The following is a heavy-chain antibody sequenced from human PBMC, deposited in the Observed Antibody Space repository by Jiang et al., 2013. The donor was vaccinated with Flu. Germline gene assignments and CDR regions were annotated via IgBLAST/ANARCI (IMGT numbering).Heavy chain of an antibody. CDR1: GGSISSGGYS. D-gene: IGHD2-2*02. Sequence: GPGLVKPSQTLSLTCAVSGGSISSGGYSWSWIRQPPGKGLEWIGYIYHSGSTYYNPSLKSRVTISVDRSKNQFSLKLSSVTAADTAVYYCARSLEGMLLYSTNPYYYDYMDVWGKGTTVTVSS. V-gene: IGHV4-30-2*01. J-gene: IGHJ6*03. CDR2: IYHSGST. CDR3: ARSLEGMLLYSTNPYYYDYMDV.